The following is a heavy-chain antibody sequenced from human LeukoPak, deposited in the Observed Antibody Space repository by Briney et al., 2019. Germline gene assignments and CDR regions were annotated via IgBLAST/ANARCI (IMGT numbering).Heavy chain of an antibody. D-gene: IGHD2-2*02. Sequence: GGSLRLSCAASGFTFDDYAMHWVRQAPGKGLEWVSGISWNSGSIGYADSVKGRFTISRDNAKDSLYLQMNSLRAEDTALYYCAKDMGGYCSSTSCYTPFDYWGQGTLVTVSS. CDR2: ISWNSGSI. CDR1: GFTFDDYA. CDR3: AKDMGGYCSSTSCYTPFDY. V-gene: IGHV3-9*01. J-gene: IGHJ4*02.